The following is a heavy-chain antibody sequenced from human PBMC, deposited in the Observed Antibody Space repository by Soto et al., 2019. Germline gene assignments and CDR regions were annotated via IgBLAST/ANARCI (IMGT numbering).Heavy chain of an antibody. CDR3: VRGGTPYHYATSGPGTFDK. CDR1: GDSVSSGDSY. Sequence: QVQLQESGPGLVKPSQTLSLTCSVSGDSVSSGDSYWSWIRQPPGKALEWIGYTSFSGYTSYRPPLKSAVTISVDMSKPQFSLRLTSVTAADTAVYYCVRGGTPYHYATSGPGTFDKWGQGTLVSVSS. V-gene: IGHV4-30-4*01. D-gene: IGHD1-26*01. CDR2: TSFSGYT. J-gene: IGHJ4*02.